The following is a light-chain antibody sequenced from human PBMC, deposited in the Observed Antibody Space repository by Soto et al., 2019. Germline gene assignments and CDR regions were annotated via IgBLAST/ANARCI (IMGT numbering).Light chain of an antibody. CDR3: AAWDDSLNGPV. V-gene: IGLV1-44*01. CDR2: FNN. Sequence: QPVLTQPPSASGTPGQGVTISCSGSSSDIGSNTVNWYQQLPGTAPKLLIYFNNQRPSGVPDRFSGSKSGTSASLAISGLQSEDEAQYYCAAWDDSLNGPVFGGGTKLTVL. CDR1: SSDIGSNT. J-gene: IGLJ3*02.